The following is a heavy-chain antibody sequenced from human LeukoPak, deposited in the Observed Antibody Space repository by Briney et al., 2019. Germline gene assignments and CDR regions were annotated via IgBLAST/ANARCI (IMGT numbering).Heavy chain of an antibody. D-gene: IGHD6-19*01. V-gene: IGHV3-30-3*01. CDR2: ISYDGSNE. J-gene: IGHJ5*02. CDR3: SRAASSGWHLVKS. Sequence: GRTLTLSCAASGFTFSSYDRHWVRQPPGKGLEWVAVISYDGSNEYYVDSVNGRFTISRDNSKNTLYLQMNSLRADDTAVYYCSRAASSGWHLVKSWGQGTLVTVSS. CDR1: GFTFSSYD.